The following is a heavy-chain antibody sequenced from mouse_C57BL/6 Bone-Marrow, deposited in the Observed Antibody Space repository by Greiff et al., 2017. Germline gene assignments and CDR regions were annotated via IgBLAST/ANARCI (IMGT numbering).Heavy chain of an antibody. CDR2: ISSGGDYI. Sequence: EVKLVESGEGLVKPGGSLKLSCAASGFTFSSYAMSWVRQTPEKRLEWVAYISSGGDYIYYADTVKGRFTISRDNSRNTLYLQMSSLKSEDTAMYYCTREYYGRGTYAMDYWGQGNSATVSS. J-gene: IGHJ4*01. V-gene: IGHV5-9-1*02. CDR1: GFTFSSYA. CDR3: TREYYGRGTYAMDY. D-gene: IGHD1-1*01.